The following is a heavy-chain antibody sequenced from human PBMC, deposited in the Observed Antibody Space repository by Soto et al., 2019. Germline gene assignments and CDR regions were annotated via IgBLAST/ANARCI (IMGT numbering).Heavy chain of an antibody. CDR1: GGSISSSNW. J-gene: IGHJ6*03. V-gene: IGHV4-4*02. CDR3: ERGGISNWAYFYYMDV. Sequence: SETLSLTCAVSGGSISSSNWWSWVRQPPGKGLEWIGEIYHSGSTNYNPSLKSRVTISVDKSKNQFSLKLSSVTAADTATYYFERGGISNWAYFYYMDVWDRGTTVNVSS. D-gene: IGHD2-21*01. CDR2: IYHSGST.